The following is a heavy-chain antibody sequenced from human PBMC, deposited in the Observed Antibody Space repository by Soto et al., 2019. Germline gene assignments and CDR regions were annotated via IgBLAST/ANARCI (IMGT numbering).Heavy chain of an antibody. V-gene: IGHV1-3*01. CDR1: GYNFTTYS. Sequence: QVHIVQSGAEVQKPGASVKISCTTSGYNFTTYSVHWLRQAPGHRLEWVGWINPANCNTRFSQNFPGRITITRATSATTVYLKLRSLRSEDTAIYYCAKDGELTETAHPVGWFDPWGQGTLVTVSS. CDR3: AKDGELTETAHPVGWFDP. D-gene: IGHD1-26*01. J-gene: IGHJ5*02. CDR2: INPANCNT.